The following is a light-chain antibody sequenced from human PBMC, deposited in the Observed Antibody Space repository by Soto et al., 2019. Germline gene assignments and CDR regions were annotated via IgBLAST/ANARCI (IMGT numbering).Light chain of an antibody. CDR1: QAIRDD. J-gene: IGKJ1*01. V-gene: IGKV1-6*01. CDR2: AAS. Sequence: IQITQTPSSLSASVGDRVTITCRASQAIRDDLAWYQQKPGKAPNLLIYAASNLQSGVPSRFSGSGSGTDFTLTISSLQPEDFATYYCPQDYNYPRTFGQGTKVDI. CDR3: PQDYNYPRT.